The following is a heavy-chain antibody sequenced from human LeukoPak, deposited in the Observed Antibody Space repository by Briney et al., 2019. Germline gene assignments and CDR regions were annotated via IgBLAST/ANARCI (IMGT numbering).Heavy chain of an antibody. CDR3: AGGPQYTGSFPY. CDR2: ISDSGGVI. V-gene: IGHV3-48*03. J-gene: IGHJ4*02. Sequence: PGGSLRLSCAASGFNVNSFEMTWVRQAPGLGLEFLSYISDSGGVIKYADSVKGRFIISRDSAENALYLQTNNLGADDTAVYFCAGGPQYTGSFPYWGQGTLVAVSS. D-gene: IGHD1-26*01. CDR1: GFNVNSFE.